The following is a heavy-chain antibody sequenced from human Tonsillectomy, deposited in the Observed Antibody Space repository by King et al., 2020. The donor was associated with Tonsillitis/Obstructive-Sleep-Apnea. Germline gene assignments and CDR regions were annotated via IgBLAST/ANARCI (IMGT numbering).Heavy chain of an antibody. CDR3: AGDPTRGGTYADY. CDR1: GFTFSSYG. D-gene: IGHD3-16*01. J-gene: IGHJ4*02. V-gene: IGHV3-33*01. CDR2: IWYDGDIK. Sequence: VQLVESGGGVVQPGRSLRLSCAASGFTFSSYGVHWVRQAPGKGLEWVAVIWYDGDIKYYGDSVRGRFTTSRDNSKNTLFLQMNSLRAEDTAVYYCAGDPTRGGTYADYWGQGTLVTVSS.